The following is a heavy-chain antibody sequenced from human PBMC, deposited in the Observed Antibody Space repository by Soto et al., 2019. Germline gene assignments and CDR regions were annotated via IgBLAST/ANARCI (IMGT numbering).Heavy chain of an antibody. V-gene: IGHV3-23*01. CDR3: ARWSYLDY. D-gene: IGHD3-3*01. J-gene: IGHJ4*02. Sequence: PGGSLRLSCAASGFSFGSYALSWVRQAPGKGLEWVSTISGSDGRTFYADAVKGRFSISRDTSQNTLSLQMNSLRADDTAIYYCARWSYLDYWGQGTRVTVSS. CDR1: GFSFGSYA. CDR2: ISGSDGRT.